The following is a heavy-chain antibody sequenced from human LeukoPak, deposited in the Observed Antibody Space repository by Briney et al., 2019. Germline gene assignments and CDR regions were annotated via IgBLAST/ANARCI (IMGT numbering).Heavy chain of an antibody. J-gene: IGHJ4*02. Sequence: GGSLRLSCAASGFIFDIYYTHWVRQAPGKGLEWVSRIESDGSSTTYADSVKGRFTISRDNAENTLYLQMNSLRAEDTAVYFCARARVVPASSFEYWGQGTLVTVSS. D-gene: IGHD2-2*01. V-gene: IGHV3-74*01. CDR1: GFIFDIYY. CDR3: ARARVVPASSFEY. CDR2: IESDGSST.